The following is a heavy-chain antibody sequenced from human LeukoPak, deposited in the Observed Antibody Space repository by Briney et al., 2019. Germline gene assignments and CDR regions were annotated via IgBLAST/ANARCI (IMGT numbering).Heavy chain of an antibody. CDR2: INPNSGDT. D-gene: IGHD6-19*01. CDR1: GYIFTGYY. Sequence: GASVKVSCNTSGYIFTGYYMHWVRQAPGQGLEWMGWINPNSGDTHYAQNFQGRVTMTRDTSISTAYMELSSLTSDDTAVYYCARDGNEAVAGTGAVTYWGQGTLVTVSS. CDR3: ARDGNEAVAGTGAVTY. J-gene: IGHJ4*02. V-gene: IGHV1-2*02.